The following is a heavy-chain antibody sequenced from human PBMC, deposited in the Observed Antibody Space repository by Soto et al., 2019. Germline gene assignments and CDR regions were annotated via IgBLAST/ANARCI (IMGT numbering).Heavy chain of an antibody. J-gene: IGHJ4*02. CDR2: IYYSGST. D-gene: IGHD2-21*01. Sequence: SETLSLTCPVSGGSISSYYWSWIRQPPGKGLEWIGYIYYSGSTNYNPSLKSRVTISVDTSKNQFSLKLSSVTAADTAVYYCARGDTADFDYWGQGTLVTVSS. CDR3: ARGDTADFDY. CDR1: GGSISSYY. V-gene: IGHV4-59*08.